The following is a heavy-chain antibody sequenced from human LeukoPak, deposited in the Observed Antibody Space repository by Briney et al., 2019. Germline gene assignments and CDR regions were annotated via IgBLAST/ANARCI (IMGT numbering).Heavy chain of an antibody. D-gene: IGHD3-22*01. CDR3: ARSKDGSGFAAY. CDR1: GFTFSSYW. V-gene: IGHV4-34*01. J-gene: IGHJ4*02. CDR2: INHSGNT. Sequence: GSLRLSCAASGFTFSSYWMTWIRQPPGKGLEWIGEINHSGNTNYNPSLKSRVAISVDTSKNQFSLKLSSVIAADTAMYYCARSKDGSGFAAYWGQGTQVTVSS.